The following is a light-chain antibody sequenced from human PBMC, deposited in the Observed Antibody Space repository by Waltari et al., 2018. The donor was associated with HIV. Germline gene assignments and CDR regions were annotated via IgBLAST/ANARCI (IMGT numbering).Light chain of an antibody. CDR3: ATWDDSLNAWV. CDR2: SYG. CDR1: SSNIGSNT. V-gene: IGLV1-44*01. J-gene: IGLJ3*02. Sequence: QSVLNQSPSASGTPGQRVIISCSGSSSNIGSNTVTWYQHFPGTAPKLLIYSYGQPPSGVPERFSGSKSATSASLAISGLRSEDEADYYCATWDDSLNAWVFGGGTKLTVL.